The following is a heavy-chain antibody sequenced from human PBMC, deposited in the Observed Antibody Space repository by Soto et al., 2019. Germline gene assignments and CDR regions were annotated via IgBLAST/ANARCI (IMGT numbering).Heavy chain of an antibody. CDR2: IYYSGST. Sequence: QVQLQESGPGLVKPSQTLSLTCTVSGGSISSGDYYWSWIRQPPGKGLEWIGYIYYSGSTYYNPSLKSRVTISVDTSKNQFSLKLSSVTAADTAVYYCASQTYYYDSSGYYAFDYWGQGTLVTVSS. V-gene: IGHV4-30-4*01. J-gene: IGHJ4*02. CDR3: ASQTYYYDSSGYYAFDY. D-gene: IGHD3-22*01. CDR1: GGSISSGDYY.